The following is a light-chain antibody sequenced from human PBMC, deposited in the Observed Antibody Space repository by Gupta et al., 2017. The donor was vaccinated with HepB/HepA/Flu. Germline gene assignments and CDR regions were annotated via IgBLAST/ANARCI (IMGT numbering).Light chain of an antibody. CDR2: AAS. J-gene: IGKJ1*01. V-gene: IGKV1-6*01. CDR3: RQDDNYPRT. CDR1: QDIKNK. Sequence: IQMTQSPSSLSASVGDRVTITCRASQDIKNKLGWFQQKPGRAPELLIYAASTLQSGVPSRFSGSGSGTDFTLTISSLQPEDFATYYCRQDDNYPRTFGQGTKVEIK.